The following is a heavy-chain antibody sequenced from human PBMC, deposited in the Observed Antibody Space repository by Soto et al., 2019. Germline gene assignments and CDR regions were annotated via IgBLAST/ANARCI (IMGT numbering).Heavy chain of an antibody. CDR1: GGSISGEGYY. CDR3: ARAWTAEAGWANWFDR. V-gene: IGHV4-31*03. CDR2: IHYSGST. J-gene: IGHJ5*02. D-gene: IGHD6-13*01. Sequence: QVQLQESGPGLVEPSQTLSLTCTVSGGSISGEGYYWSWIRQYSGRGLEWIGYIHYSGSTYYTPSLKSRVTISVATSKTQFFLKLNSMTAADTAVYYCARAWTAEAGWANWFDRWGQGTLVIVSS.